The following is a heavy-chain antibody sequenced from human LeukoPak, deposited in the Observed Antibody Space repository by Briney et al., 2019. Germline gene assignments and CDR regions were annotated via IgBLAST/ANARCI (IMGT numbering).Heavy chain of an antibody. CDR2: IRYEGHYK. V-gene: IGHV3-30*02. J-gene: IGHJ4*02. D-gene: IGHD3-10*01. CDR3: ARGSYYYGSGISRGPFDY. CDR1: GFTFSAHG. Sequence: AGGSLRLSCVASGFTFSAHGIHWVRQAPGKGLDWVTFIRYEGHYKYYADSVTGRFTVSRDNSKNTVYLQMNNLMTEDTAVYYCARGSYYYGSGISRGPFDYWGQGTLVTVSS.